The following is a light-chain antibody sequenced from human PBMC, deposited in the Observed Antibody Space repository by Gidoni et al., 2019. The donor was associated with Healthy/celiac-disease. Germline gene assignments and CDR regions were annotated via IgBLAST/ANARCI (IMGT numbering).Light chain of an antibody. J-gene: IGKJ2*01. CDR1: PSVSSN. V-gene: IGKV3-15*01. Sequence: ELVMTQSPATLSVPPGERATLSCRASPSVSSNLAGYQQKPVPPPRLLIYGASTRATGIPARFSGSGSGTKFTLTISSLQSEDFAVDYCQQYNSWPPGYTFGQGTKLEIK. CDR3: QQYNSWPPGYT. CDR2: GAS.